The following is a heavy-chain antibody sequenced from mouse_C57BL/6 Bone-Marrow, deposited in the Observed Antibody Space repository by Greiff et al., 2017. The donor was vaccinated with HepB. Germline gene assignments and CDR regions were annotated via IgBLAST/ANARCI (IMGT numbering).Heavy chain of an antibody. CDR1: GYSITSGYY. J-gene: IGHJ2*01. CDR3: AREGFSYDLDY. D-gene: IGHD2-3*01. V-gene: IGHV3-6*01. CDR2: ISYDGSN. Sequence: EVKLMESGPGLVKPSQSLSLTCSVTGYSITSGYYWNWIRQFPGNKLEWMGYISYDGSNNYNPSLKNRISITRDTSKNQFFLKLNSVTTEDTATYYCAREGFSYDLDYWGQGTTLTVSS.